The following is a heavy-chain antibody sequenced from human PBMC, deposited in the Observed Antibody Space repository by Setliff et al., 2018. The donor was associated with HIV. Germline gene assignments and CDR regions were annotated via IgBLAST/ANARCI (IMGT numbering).Heavy chain of an antibody. V-gene: IGHV4-31*03. D-gene: IGHD4-17*01. J-gene: IGHJ4*02. Sequence: SETLSLTCTVSGGSIVRYYWTWIRQHPGKGLEWIGYIYYSGSTYYNPSLKSRVTISVDTSKNQFSLKLSSVTAADTAVYYCARDQTSNGDFDYWGQGTLVTVSS. CDR3: ARDQTSNGDFDY. CDR1: GGSIVRYY. CDR2: IYYSGST.